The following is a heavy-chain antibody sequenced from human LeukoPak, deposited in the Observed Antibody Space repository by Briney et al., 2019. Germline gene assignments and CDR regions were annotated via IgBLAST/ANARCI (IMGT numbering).Heavy chain of an antibody. CDR2: INHSGST. D-gene: IGHD2-2*01. CDR3: ARGSGSTGRANDY. V-gene: IGHV4-34*01. Sequence: ASETLSLTCAVYGGSFSGYYWSWIRQPPGKGLEWIGEINHSGSTNYNPSLKSRVTISVDTSKNQFSLKLSSVTAADTAVYYCARGSGSTGRANDYWGQGTLVTVSS. J-gene: IGHJ4*02. CDR1: GGSFSGYY.